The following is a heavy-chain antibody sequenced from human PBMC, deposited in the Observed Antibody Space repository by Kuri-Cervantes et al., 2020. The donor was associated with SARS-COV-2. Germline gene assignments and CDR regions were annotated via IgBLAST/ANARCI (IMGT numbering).Heavy chain of an antibody. CDR2: INPNSGGT. Sequence: ASVKVSCKASGYTFTGYYMHWVRQAPGQGLEWMGWINPNSGGTNYAQKFQGRVTMTEDTSTDTAYMELSSLRSEDTAVYYCARLGWDFWSGYRNYYYYCMDVWGKGTTVTVSS. CDR1: GYTFTGYY. V-gene: IGHV1-2*02. J-gene: IGHJ6*03. D-gene: IGHD3-3*01. CDR3: ARLGWDFWSGYRNYYYYCMDV.